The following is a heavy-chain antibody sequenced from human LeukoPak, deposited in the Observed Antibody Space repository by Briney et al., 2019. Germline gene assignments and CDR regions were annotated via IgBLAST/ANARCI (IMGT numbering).Heavy chain of an antibody. CDR1: GFTFTSYE. CDR2: ISSSGSSI. CDR3: ARGTSGSYLDY. V-gene: IGHV3-48*03. D-gene: IGHD1-26*01. Sequence: GGSLRLSCAASGFTFTSYEMNWVRQAPGKGLEWVSYISSSGSSIYQADSVKGRFTISRDKAKNSLYLQMNSLRAEDMAVYYCARGTSGSYLDYWGQGTLVTVSS. J-gene: IGHJ4*02.